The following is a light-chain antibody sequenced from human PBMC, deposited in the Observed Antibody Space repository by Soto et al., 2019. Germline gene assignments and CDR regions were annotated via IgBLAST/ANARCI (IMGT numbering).Light chain of an antibody. CDR3: QQYGTSPLT. V-gene: IGKV3-20*01. CDR2: DAS. CDR1: QIINVDY. J-gene: IGKJ3*01. Sequence: EIVLTQSPGTLSLSPGERATLSCRASQIINVDYLAWYQQKPGQAPRLLMYDASRMATGVPDRFSGSGCGADFTLTSSRLEAEDFAVYYCQQYGTSPLTCGPGTKVDIK.